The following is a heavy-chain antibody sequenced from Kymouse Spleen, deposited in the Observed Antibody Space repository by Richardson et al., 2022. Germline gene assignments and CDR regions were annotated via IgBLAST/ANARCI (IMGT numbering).Heavy chain of an antibody. CDR3: ARQRITGPDAFDI. CDR1: GGSISSSSYY. J-gene: IGHJ3*02. CDR2: IYYSGST. V-gene: IGHV4-39*01. D-gene: IGHD1-20*01,IGHD1-7*01. Sequence: QLQLQESGPGLVKPSETLSLTCTVSGGSISSSSYYWGWIRQPPGKGLEWIGSIYYSGSTYYNPSLKSRVTISVDTSKNQFSLKLSSVTAADTAVYYCARQRITGPDAFDIWGQGTMVTVSS.